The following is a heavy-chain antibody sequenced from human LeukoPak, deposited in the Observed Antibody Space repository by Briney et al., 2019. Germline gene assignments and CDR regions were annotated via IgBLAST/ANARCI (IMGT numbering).Heavy chain of an antibody. CDR1: GFTFSSYW. V-gene: IGHV3-7*01. CDR2: IKQDGSEK. CDR3: ARDVQFLEWLLYYFDY. Sequence: GSLRLSCAASGFTFSSYWMSWVRQAPGKGLEWVANIKQDGSEKYYVDSVKGRFTISRDNAKNSLYLQMNSLRAEDTAVYYCARDVQFLEWLLYYFDYWGQGTLVTVSS. J-gene: IGHJ4*02. D-gene: IGHD3-3*01.